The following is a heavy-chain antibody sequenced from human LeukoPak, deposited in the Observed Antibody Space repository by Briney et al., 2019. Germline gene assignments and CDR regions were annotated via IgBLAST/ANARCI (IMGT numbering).Heavy chain of an antibody. J-gene: IGHJ3*02. V-gene: IGHV4-59*08. Sequence: SETLSLTCTVSGGSISSYYWSWIRQPPGKGLEWIGYIYYSGSTNYNPSLKSRVTISVDTSKNQFSLKLSSVTAADTAVYYCARRGSNTYYDSSGYSDAFDIWGQGTMVTVSS. CDR2: IYYSGST. CDR1: GGSISSYY. D-gene: IGHD3-22*01. CDR3: ARRGSNTYYDSSGYSDAFDI.